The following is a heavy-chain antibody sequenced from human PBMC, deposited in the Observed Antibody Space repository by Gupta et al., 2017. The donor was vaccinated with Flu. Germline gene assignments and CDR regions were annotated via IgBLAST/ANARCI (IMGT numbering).Heavy chain of an antibody. J-gene: IGHJ4*02. V-gene: IGHV1-18*01. CDR3: ERDQGDVVRVPSAINFDY. D-gene: IGHD3-10*02. CDR2: ISAYNRNK. Sequence: QGPLVQSGAEVKKPGASVQVSCKASGYTFTNYGIRWVRQAPGQGLEWVGWISAYNRNKNDGQKVQERCNMTTDTTTSTAYMEPRSPRSHATAVYYCERDQGDVVRVPSAINFDYWGQGTLVTVSS. CDR1: GYTFTNYG.